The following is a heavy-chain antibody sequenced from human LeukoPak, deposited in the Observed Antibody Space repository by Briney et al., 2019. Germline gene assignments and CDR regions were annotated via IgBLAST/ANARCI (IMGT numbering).Heavy chain of an antibody. D-gene: IGHD3-22*01. CDR2: IRYDGSNK. CDR1: GFTFSSYG. V-gene: IGHV3-30*02. CDR3: AKDLDYYDSSGYFSSEVDY. Sequence: AGGSLRLSCAASGFTFSSYGMHWVRQAPGRGLEWVAFIRYDGSNKYYADSVKGRFTISRDNSKNTLYLQMNSLGAEDTAVYYCAKDLDYYDSSGYFSSEVDYWGQGTLVTVSS. J-gene: IGHJ4*02.